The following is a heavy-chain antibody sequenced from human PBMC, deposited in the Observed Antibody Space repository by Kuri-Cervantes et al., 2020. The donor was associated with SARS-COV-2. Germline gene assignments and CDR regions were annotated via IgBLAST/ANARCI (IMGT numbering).Heavy chain of an antibody. D-gene: IGHD6-13*01. V-gene: IGHV4-61*01. CDR3: ARGAIAAAAFDY. Sequence: ESLKTSCTVSGGSISSGSYCWSWIRQPPGKGLEWIGYIYYSGSTNYNPSLKSRVTISVDTSKNQFSLKLSSVTAADTAVYYCARGAIAAAAFDYWGQGTLVTVSS. CDR1: GGSISSGSYC. CDR2: IYYSGST. J-gene: IGHJ4*02.